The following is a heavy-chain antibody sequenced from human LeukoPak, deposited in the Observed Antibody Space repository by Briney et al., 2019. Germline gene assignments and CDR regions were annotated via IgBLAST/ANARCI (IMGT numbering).Heavy chain of an antibody. D-gene: IGHD4-11*01. V-gene: IGHV3-21*06. CDR1: EFVFSTYY. CDR3: TRGMDHINYAWFDP. Sequence: GGSLRLSCAASEFVFSTYYMHWVRQAPGKRLEWVSSIFGSRDSISYANSVKGRFTISRDNAENSLYLQMDSLRVEDTAVYYCTRGMDHINYAWFDPWGQGTLVIVSS. CDR2: IFGSRDSI. J-gene: IGHJ5*02.